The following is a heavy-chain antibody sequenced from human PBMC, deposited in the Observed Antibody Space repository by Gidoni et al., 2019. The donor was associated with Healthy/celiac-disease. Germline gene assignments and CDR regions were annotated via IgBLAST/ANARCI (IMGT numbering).Heavy chain of an antibody. CDR3: ARARVVIAAAGTIDY. CDR1: GGSFSGYY. J-gene: IGHJ4*02. CDR2: INHSGST. Sequence: QVQLQQWGAGLLTPSETLSLTCAVYGGSFSGYYWSWIRQPPGKGLEWIGEINHSGSTNYNPSLKSRVTISVDTSKNQFSLKLSSVTAADTAVYYCARARVVIAAAGTIDYWGQGTLVTVSS. V-gene: IGHV4-34*01. D-gene: IGHD6-13*01.